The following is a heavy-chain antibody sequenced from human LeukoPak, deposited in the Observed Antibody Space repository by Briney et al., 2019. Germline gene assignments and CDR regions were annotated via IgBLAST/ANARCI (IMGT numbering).Heavy chain of an antibody. Sequence: ASVKVSCKASGYTFTDYYMHWVRQAPGQGLEWMGWISAYNGYTTYAQRLKGRVTMTTDTSTTTAYMELRSLRSDDTAVYYCARIAAAGNVDYFDYWGQGTLVTVSS. V-gene: IGHV1-18*04. CDR2: ISAYNGYT. D-gene: IGHD6-13*01. J-gene: IGHJ4*02. CDR3: ARIAAAGNVDYFDY. CDR1: GYTFTDYY.